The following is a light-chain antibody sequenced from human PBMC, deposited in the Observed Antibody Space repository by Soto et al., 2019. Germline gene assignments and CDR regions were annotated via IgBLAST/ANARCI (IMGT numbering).Light chain of an antibody. Sequence: EIVMTQSPLSLPVTPGEQASISCRSSQSLLHSSGFDYLDWYLQKPGQSPQLLIYLSSNRASGVPDRFRGSGSGPDFTLTISRVEAEDVGVYDCLQVLETPWTVGQGPKVEIK. CDR2: LSS. V-gene: IGKV2-28*01. J-gene: IGKJ1*01. CDR1: QSLLHSSGFDY. CDR3: LQVLETPWT.